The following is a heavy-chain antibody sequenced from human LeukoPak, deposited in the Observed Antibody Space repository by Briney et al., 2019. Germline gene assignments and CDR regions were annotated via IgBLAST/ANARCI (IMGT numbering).Heavy chain of an antibody. Sequence: PGGSLRLSCAASGFTFSSYSMNWVRQAPGKGLEWVSSISSSSRYIYYADSVKGRLAISRDNAKNSLYLQMNSLRAEDTAVYYCAKATHNWNPFDPWGQGTLVTVSS. CDR1: GFTFSSYS. J-gene: IGHJ5*02. CDR2: ISSSSRYI. D-gene: IGHD1-1*01. V-gene: IGHV3-21*01. CDR3: AKATHNWNPFDP.